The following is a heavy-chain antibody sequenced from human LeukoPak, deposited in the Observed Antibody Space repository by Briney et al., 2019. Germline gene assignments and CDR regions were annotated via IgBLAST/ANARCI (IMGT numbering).Heavy chain of an antibody. CDR1: GFTFSTYN. CDR3: VRGCSDGTCYDF. Sequence: PGGSLRLSCAASGFTFSTYNMNWVRQAPGKGLEWVSSISRTSSNLYYADSLKGRFTISRDNAENSLYLQMNSLRAEDTAVYYCVRGCSDGTCYDFWGQGTLVTVSS. J-gene: IGHJ4*02. V-gene: IGHV3-21*01. D-gene: IGHD2-15*01. CDR2: ISRTSSNL.